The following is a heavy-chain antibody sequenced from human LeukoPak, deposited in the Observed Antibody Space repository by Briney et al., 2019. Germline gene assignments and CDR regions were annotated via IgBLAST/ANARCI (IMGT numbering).Heavy chain of an antibody. CDR2: IYYSGGT. Sequence: PSETLSLTCTVSGGSISSCYWTWIRQPPGKGLGLEWIGYIYYSGGTNYNPSLKSRVTISIDTSKNQVSLKLSSVTAADTAVYYCARLWDSSSSLDYWGQGTLVTVSS. J-gene: IGHJ4*02. D-gene: IGHD6-6*01. V-gene: IGHV4-59*08. CDR3: ARLWDSSSSLDY. CDR1: GGSISSCY.